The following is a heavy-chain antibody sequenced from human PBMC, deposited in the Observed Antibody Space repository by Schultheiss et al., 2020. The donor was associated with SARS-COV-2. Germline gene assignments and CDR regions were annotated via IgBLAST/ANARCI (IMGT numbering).Heavy chain of an antibody. CDR1: GGTFSSYA. CDR3: ARGRGSGWPPADY. D-gene: IGHD6-19*01. V-gene: IGHV1-69*13. CDR2: IIPIFGTA. Sequence: SVKVSCKASGGTFSSYAISWVRQAPGQGLEWMGGIIPIFGTANYAQKFQGRVTITADESTSTAYMELSSMRSEDTAVYYCARGRGSGWPPADYWGQGTLVTVAS. J-gene: IGHJ4*02.